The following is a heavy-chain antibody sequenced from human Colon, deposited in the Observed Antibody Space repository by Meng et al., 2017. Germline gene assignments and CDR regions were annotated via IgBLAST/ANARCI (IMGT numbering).Heavy chain of an antibody. Sequence: GESLKISCSASGFTFRSYAMSWVRQAPGKGLEWVAAISGSGGSTYYADSVKGRFTISRDNSKNTLYLQMNSLRAEDTAVYYCAKSVVVVVAAVDNAFDIWGQGTMVTVSS. D-gene: IGHD2-15*01. V-gene: IGHV3-23*01. CDR2: ISGSGGST. CDR3: AKSVVVVVAAVDNAFDI. J-gene: IGHJ3*02. CDR1: GFTFRSYA.